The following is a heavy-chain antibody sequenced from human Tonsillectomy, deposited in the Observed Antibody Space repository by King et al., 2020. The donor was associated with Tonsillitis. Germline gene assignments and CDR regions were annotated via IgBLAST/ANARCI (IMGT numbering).Heavy chain of an antibody. V-gene: IGHV3-15*01. Sequence: VQLVESGGGLVKPGGSLRLSCAASGVTFSNALMRWVRQAPGKGLEWVGQIKSKPDGGTTDHRAPGKGRFSSSRDDSKNTLYLQMNSLKTEDTAVYYCTTALDYFDYWGQGTLVTVSS. CDR2: IKSKPDGGTT. J-gene: IGHJ4*02. CDR3: TTALDYFDY. CDR1: GVTFSNAL.